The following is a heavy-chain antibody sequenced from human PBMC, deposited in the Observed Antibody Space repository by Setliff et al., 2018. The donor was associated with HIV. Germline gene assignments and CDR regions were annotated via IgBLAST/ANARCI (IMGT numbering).Heavy chain of an antibody. J-gene: IGHJ3*02. CDR2: MYYSGST. CDR1: GGSISSSSYY. D-gene: IGHD3-9*01. Sequence: PSETLSLTCTVSGGSISSSSYYWGWVRQPPGKGLEWIGSMYYSGSTYYTPSLKSRITISLDTSKNQFSLRMRSVTAADPAVYYCARDFAGYDILTGYTPRYAFDIWGQGTMVTV. V-gene: IGHV4-39*07. CDR3: ARDFAGYDILTGYTPRYAFDI.